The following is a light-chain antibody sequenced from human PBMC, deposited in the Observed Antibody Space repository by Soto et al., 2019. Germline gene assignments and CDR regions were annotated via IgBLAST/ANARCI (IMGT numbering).Light chain of an antibody. CDR1: QSVLYNSNNKNY. V-gene: IGKV4-1*01. CDR2: WAS. CDR3: QQYYTTPT. J-gene: IGKJ1*01. Sequence: DIVMTQSPDSLAVSLGERATINCKSSQSVLYNSNNKNYLVWYQQKPGQPPKLLISWASTREFGVPDRFSGSGSGTDFTLTISSLQAEDVAVYYCQQYYTTPTFGQGTKVEIK.